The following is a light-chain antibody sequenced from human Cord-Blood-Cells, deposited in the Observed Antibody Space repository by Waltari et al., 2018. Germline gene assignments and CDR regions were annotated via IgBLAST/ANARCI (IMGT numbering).Light chain of an antibody. J-gene: IGLJ2*01. CDR1: SSDFGGYNY. CDR2: DVS. CDR3: CSYAGSYTVV. V-gene: IGLV2-11*01. Sequence: QSALTQPRSVSGSPGQSVTISCTGTSSDFGGYNYVSWYQQHPGTAPKLMIYDVSKRPSGVPDRFSGSKSGNTASLTISGLQAEDEADYYCCSYAGSYTVVFGGGTKLTVL.